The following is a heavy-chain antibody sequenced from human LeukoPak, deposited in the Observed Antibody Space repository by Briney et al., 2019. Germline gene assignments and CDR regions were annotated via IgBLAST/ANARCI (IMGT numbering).Heavy chain of an antibody. J-gene: IGHJ4*02. CDR1: GFTFDEYT. V-gene: IGHV3-43*01. D-gene: IGHD6-19*01. Sequence: QPGGSLRLSCAASGFTFDEYTRHWVRQAPGKGLEWVSLISWNGARIHYGDSVKGRFTISRDNSKNSLYLQMNSLRTEDTALYYCVKDLVAASENVRGWYPMDYWGQGTLVTVSS. CDR3: VKDLVAASENVRGWYPMDY. CDR2: ISWNGARI.